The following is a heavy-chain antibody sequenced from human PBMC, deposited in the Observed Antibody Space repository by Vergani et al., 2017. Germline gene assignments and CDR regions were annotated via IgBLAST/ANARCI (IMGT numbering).Heavy chain of an antibody. CDR3: ARAGYDFWSGYYLNWFDP. CDR2: IYYSGST. Sequence: QLQLQESGPGLVKPSETLSLTCTVSGGSISSSSYYWGWIRQPPGKGLEWIGSIYYSGSTNYNPSLKSRVTISVDTSKNQFSLKLSSVTAADTAVYYCARAGYDFWSGYYLNWFDPWGQGTLVTVSS. D-gene: IGHD3-3*01. CDR1: GGSISSSSYY. J-gene: IGHJ5*02. V-gene: IGHV4-39*07.